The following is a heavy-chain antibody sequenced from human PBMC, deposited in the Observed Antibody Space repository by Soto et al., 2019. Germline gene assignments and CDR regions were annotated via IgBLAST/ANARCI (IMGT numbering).Heavy chain of an antibody. CDR3: ARVYYDILTGYSNWFDP. D-gene: IGHD3-9*01. Sequence: PSETLSLTCAVSGGSISSGGYSWSWIRQPPGKGLEWIGYIYHSGSTYYNPSLKSRVTISVDRSKNQFSLKLSSVTAADTAVYYCARVYYDILTGYSNWFDPWGQGTLVT. CDR1: GGSISSGGYS. J-gene: IGHJ5*02. CDR2: IYHSGST. V-gene: IGHV4-30-2*01.